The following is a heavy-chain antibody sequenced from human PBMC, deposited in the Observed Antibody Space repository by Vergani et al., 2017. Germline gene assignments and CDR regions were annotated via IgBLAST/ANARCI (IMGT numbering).Heavy chain of an antibody. CDR1: GFTFSSYG. J-gene: IGHJ6*03. V-gene: IGHV3-30*03. Sequence: QVQLVESGGGVVQPGRSLRLSCAASGFTFSSYGMHWVRQAPGKGLEWVAVISYDGSNKYYADSVKGRFTTSRDNSKNTLYLQMNSLRAEDTAVYYCARGQVPRVYYYYYYMDGWGEGTTVTVSS. CDR3: ARGQVPRVYYYYYYMDG. CDR2: ISYDGSNK.